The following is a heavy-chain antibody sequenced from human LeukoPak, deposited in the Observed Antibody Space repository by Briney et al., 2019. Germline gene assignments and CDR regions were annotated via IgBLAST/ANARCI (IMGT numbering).Heavy chain of an antibody. CDR1: GYTFNYYS. J-gene: IGHJ6*02. CDR3: ARGKTYSSTYNSYFYGMDV. V-gene: IGHV1-2*02. Sequence: ASVKVSFKASGYTFNYYSVHGVRQARGQGLEWMGWINPNSDGTNYAQSFQGRVTMTRDTSISTAYMELSRLRSDDTAIYYCARGKTYSSTYNSYFYGMDVWGQGTTVTVSS. CDR2: INPNSDGT. D-gene: IGHD2-2*01.